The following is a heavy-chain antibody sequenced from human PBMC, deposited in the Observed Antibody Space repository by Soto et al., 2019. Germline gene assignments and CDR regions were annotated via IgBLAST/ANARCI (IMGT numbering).Heavy chain of an antibody. J-gene: IGHJ4*02. CDR1: GGTFSSYA. D-gene: IGHD4-17*01. CDR3: ARDHESVFLRPTVTATLYFDY. V-gene: IGHV1-69*13. Sequence: GASVKVSCKASGGTFSSYAISWVRQAPGQGLEWMGGIIPIFGTANYAQKFQGRVTITADESTSTAYMELSSLRSEDTAVYYCARDHESVFLRPTVTATLYFDYWGQGTLVTVSS. CDR2: IIPIFGTA.